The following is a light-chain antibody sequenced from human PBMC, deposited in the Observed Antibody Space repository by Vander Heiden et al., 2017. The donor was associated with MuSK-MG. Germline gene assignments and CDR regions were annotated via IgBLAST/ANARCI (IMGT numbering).Light chain of an antibody. V-gene: IGKV1-39*01. Sequence: DIQMTQSPSSLSASIGDRVTITCRASQSISSYLNWYQHKPGKAPKLLIYAASSLQSGVPSGFSGSGSGTDFTLTISNLRPEDVATYYCQQSYSTPHTFGQGTKLEIK. CDR3: QQSYSTPHT. CDR1: QSISSY. J-gene: IGKJ2*01. CDR2: AAS.